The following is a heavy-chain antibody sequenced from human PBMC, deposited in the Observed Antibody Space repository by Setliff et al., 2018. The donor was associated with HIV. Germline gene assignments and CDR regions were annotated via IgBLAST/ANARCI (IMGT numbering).Heavy chain of an antibody. J-gene: IGHJ4*02. Sequence: GGSLRLSCAASGFTFSSYGMHWVRQAPGKGLEWVAIIWFDGNKKYYADSVTGRFTISRDNSKNTLYLQMNSLRAEDTATYYCAKEFEDLSGAYWGQGTLVTVSS. D-gene: IGHD3-10*01. V-gene: IGHV3-30*02. CDR3: AKEFEDLSGAY. CDR2: IWFDGNKK. CDR1: GFTFSSYG.